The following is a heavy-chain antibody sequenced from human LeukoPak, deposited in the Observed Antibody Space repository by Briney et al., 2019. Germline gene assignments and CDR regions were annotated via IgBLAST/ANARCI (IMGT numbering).Heavy chain of an antibody. CDR1: GGSISSRSYS. D-gene: IGHD1-26*01. CDR3: VSLSESVGWNYYYGMDV. V-gene: IGHV4-39*07. Sequence: PSETLSLTCTVSGGSISSRSYSRGWIRQSPGKGLEWIGSDLYSGTTHYSPSLRGRVSISLDTSKNQFSLKLTSVTAADTAVYYCVSLSESVGWNYYYGMDVWGQGTTVIVSS. CDR2: DLYSGTT. J-gene: IGHJ6*02.